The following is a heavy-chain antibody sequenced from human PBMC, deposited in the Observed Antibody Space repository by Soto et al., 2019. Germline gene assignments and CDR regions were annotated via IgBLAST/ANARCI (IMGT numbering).Heavy chain of an antibody. CDR1: GGSISSYY. CDR3: AREQYYYDSSGYRNWFDP. D-gene: IGHD3-22*01. Sequence: LSLTCTVSGGSISSYYWSWIRQPPGKGLEWIGYIYYSGSTNYNPSLKSRVTISVDTSKNQFSLKLSSVTAADTAVYYCAREQYYYDSSGYRNWFDPWGQGTLVTVSS. J-gene: IGHJ5*02. CDR2: IYYSGST. V-gene: IGHV4-59*01.